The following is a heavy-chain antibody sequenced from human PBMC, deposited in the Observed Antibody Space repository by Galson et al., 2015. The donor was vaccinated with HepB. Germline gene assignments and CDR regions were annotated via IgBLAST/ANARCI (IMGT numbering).Heavy chain of an antibody. D-gene: IGHD6-19*01. V-gene: IGHV1-2*02. CDR2: INPKSGGT. CDR3: AKTAFPGEWLALLDP. CDR1: GYTFTDYY. Sequence: SVKVSCKASGYTFTDYYMHWVRQAPGQGLEWMGWINPKSGGTMYAQKFQGRVTMARDTSISTAYMELSRLRSDDTAMYYCAKTAFPGEWLALLDPWGQGTLVTVSS. J-gene: IGHJ5*02.